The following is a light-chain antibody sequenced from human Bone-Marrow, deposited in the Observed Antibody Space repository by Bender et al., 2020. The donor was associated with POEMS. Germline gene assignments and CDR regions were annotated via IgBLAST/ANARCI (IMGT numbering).Light chain of an antibody. CDR1: SSDVGGSNF. Sequence: QSALTQPPSASGSPGQSITISCAGTSSDVGGSNFVSWYQHHPAKAPKLMTYAVSNRPSGVSNRFSGSRSGNTASLTISGLQAEDEADYYCSSYRSSSTLYVFGTGTKVTVL. V-gene: IGLV2-14*03. CDR2: AVS. CDR3: SSYRSSSTLYV. J-gene: IGLJ1*01.